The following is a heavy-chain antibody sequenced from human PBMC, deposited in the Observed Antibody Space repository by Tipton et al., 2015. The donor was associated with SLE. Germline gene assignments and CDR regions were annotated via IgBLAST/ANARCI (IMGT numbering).Heavy chain of an antibody. V-gene: IGHV3-21*01. CDR1: AFTFSRYT. CDR3: ARALPLRSHAFDI. J-gene: IGHJ3*02. Sequence: GSLRLSCAASAFTFSRYTMHWVRQAPGKGLEWVASITSSSVYIYYADSVKGRFTISRDNADNSLFLQMNSLRAEDTALYYCARALPLRSHAFDIWGHGTYVTVSS. CDR2: ITSSSVYI.